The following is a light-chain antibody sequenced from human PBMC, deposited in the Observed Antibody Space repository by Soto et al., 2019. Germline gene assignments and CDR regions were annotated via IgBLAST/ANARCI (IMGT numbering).Light chain of an antibody. J-gene: IGLJ1*01. CDR1: SSDVGSYNL. Sequence: QSALTQPASVSGSPGQSITISCTGTSSDVGSYNLVSWHQQYPGKAPKLMIYEGSKRPSGVSNRFSGSKSGNTASLTISGLQAEDEADYYCCSYAGSTTYYVFGTGTKLTVL. CDR2: EGS. V-gene: IGLV2-23*01. CDR3: CSYAGSTTYYV.